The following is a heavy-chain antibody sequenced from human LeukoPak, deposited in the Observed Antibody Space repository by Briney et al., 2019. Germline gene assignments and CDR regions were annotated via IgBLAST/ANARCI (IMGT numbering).Heavy chain of an antibody. CDR1: GFTFSSYA. D-gene: IGHD3-3*01. J-gene: IGHJ6*03. CDR2: ISGSGGST. CDR3: AKQTYYDFWSGYWNDYYYYYMDV. Sequence: PGGSLRLSCAASGFTFSSYATSWVRQAPGKGLEWVSAISGSGGSTYYADSVKGRFTISRDNSKNTLYLQMNSLRAEDTAVYYCAKQTYYDFWSGYWNDYYYYYMDVWGKGTTVTVSS. V-gene: IGHV3-23*01.